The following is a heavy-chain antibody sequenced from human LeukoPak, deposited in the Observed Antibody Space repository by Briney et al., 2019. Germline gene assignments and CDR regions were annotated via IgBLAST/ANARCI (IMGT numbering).Heavy chain of an antibody. Sequence: SETLSLTCTVSGGSISSSSYYWGWIRQPPGKGLEWIGNIYYSGGTYYNPSLKSRVTISVDTSKNQFSLKLSSVTAADTAVYYCARGIGSGYGHWGQGTLVTVSS. CDR1: GGSISSSSYY. D-gene: IGHD5-12*01. V-gene: IGHV4-39*07. J-gene: IGHJ4*02. CDR2: IYYSGGT. CDR3: ARGIGSGYGH.